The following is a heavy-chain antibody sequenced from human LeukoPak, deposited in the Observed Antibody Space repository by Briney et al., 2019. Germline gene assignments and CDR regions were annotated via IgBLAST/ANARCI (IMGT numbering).Heavy chain of an antibody. CDR2: ISGSGGST. V-gene: IGHV3-23*01. Sequence: QSGGSLRFSCAASGFTFSSYAMSWVPQAPGKGLEGGSAISGSGGSTYYADSVKGRFTISRDNSKNTLYLQRNSLRAEDTAVYYCANSVYIAVAGYWGQGTLVTVSS. D-gene: IGHD6-19*01. J-gene: IGHJ4*02. CDR3: ANSVYIAVAGY. CDR1: GFTFSSYA.